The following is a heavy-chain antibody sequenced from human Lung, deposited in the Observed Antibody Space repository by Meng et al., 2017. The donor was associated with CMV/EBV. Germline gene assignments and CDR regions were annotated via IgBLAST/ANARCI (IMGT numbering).Heavy chain of an antibody. D-gene: IGHD3-16*01. V-gene: IGHV3-74*01. CDR2: IHSDGSNI. CDR1: GFTFSGYW. Sequence: SCAASGFTFSGYWMHWVRQAPGKGLVWVSRIHSDGSNINYADSVKGRFTISRDNVKNTLYPQMSSLRAEDTAIYYCVRSLGDQFYYYGMDVWGRGXTVTVSS. J-gene: IGHJ6*02. CDR3: VRSLGDQFYYYGMDV.